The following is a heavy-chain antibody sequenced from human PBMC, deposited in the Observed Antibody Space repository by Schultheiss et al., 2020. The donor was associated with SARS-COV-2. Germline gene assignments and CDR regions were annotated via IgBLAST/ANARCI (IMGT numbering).Heavy chain of an antibody. J-gene: IGHJ4*02. Sequence: GGSLRLSCSGSGFTFSSYAMHWVRQAPGKGLEWVANIKQDGRKKYYVDSVKGRFTISRDNANNSLVLQMNSLRADDTAVYYCARDRAGLAVAGIDYWGQGTLVTVSS. CDR3: ARDRAGLAVAGIDY. V-gene: IGHV3-7*01. CDR1: GFTFSSYA. D-gene: IGHD6-19*01. CDR2: IKQDGRKK.